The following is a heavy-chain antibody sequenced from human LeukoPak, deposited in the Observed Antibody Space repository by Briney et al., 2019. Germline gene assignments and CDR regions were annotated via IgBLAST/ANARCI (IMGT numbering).Heavy chain of an antibody. CDR2: INTDGSST. CDR3: GRGYYGAIDN. J-gene: IGHJ4*02. CDR1: GFTFSNSW. Sequence: PGGSLRLSCAVSGFTFSNSWMHWVRQAPGKGLVWVSRINTDGSSTSYADSVKGRFTSSRDNAENTLYLQMNSLRAEDAAVYYCGRGYYGAIDNWGQGTLVTVSS. V-gene: IGHV3-74*01. D-gene: IGHD3-22*01.